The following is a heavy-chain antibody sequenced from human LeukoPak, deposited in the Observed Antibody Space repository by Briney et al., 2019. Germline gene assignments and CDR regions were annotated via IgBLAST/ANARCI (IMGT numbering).Heavy chain of an antibody. CDR3: ARDIYYDSSGYYGSVY. D-gene: IGHD3-22*01. CDR2: ISSSSSTI. Sequence: RGSLRLSCAASGFTFSSYSMNWVRQAPGKGLEWVSYISSSSSTIYYADSVKGRFTISRDNAKNSLYLQMNSLRAEDTAVYYCARDIYYDSSGYYGSVYWGQGTLVTVSS. J-gene: IGHJ4*02. CDR1: GFTFSSYS. V-gene: IGHV3-48*04.